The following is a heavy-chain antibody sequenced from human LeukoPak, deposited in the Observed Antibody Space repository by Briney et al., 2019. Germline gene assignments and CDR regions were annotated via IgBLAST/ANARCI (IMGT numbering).Heavy chain of an antibody. CDR2: IYSDGST. D-gene: IGHD2-2*01. V-gene: IGHV3-53*01. J-gene: IGHJ4*02. Sequence: GGSLRLSCAASGFTINSNYMSWVRQAPGKGLEWVSVIYSDGSTYYADSVKSRFTVSRDNSKNTLYLQMNNLRAEDTAMYYCARELCGSTSCYFDYWGQGTLVTVSS. CDR3: ARELCGSTSCYFDY. CDR1: GFTINSNY.